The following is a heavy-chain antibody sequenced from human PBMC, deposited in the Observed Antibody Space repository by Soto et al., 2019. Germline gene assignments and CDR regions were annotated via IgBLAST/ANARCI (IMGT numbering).Heavy chain of an antibody. CDR3: ATQDFRGAIGTT. D-gene: IGHD1-1*01. CDR1: GFSFDTFA. CDR2: IRHDSAAT. J-gene: IGHJ4*02. V-gene: IGHV3-23*01. Sequence: GGSLRLSCVGSGFSFDTFAMGWVRQAPGKGLEWVSLIRHDSAATYYIDSVKGRFTISRDNSKNTLYLQMNSLRVEDTAIYNCATQDFRGAIGTTWGQGTLVTVSS.